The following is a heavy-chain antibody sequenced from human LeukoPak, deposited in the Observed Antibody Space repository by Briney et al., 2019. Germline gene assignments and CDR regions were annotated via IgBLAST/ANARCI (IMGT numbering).Heavy chain of an antibody. CDR3: ARRGYYGSGTYFYSWFDP. J-gene: IGHJ5*02. V-gene: IGHV4-30-4*01. CDR1: GGSISSGDYY. Sequence: PSQTLSLTCTVSGGSISSGDYYWSWIRQPPGKGLEWIGYIYYSGSTYYNPSLKSRVTMSVDTSKNQFSLKLTSVTAADTAVYYCARRGYYGSGTYFYSWFDPWGQGTLVTVSS. CDR2: IYYSGST. D-gene: IGHD3-10*01.